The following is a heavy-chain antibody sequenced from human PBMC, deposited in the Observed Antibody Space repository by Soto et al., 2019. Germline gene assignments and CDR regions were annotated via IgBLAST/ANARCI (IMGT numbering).Heavy chain of an antibody. Sequence: PGGSLRLSCAASGFTFSNAWMNWVRQAPGKGLEWVGRIKSKTDGGTTDYAAPVKGRFTLSRDDSKNTLYLQMNSLKTEDTAVYYCTTGAGDCSGGSCYYYYYGMDVWGQGTTVTVPS. CDR3: TTGAGDCSGGSCYYYYYGMDV. J-gene: IGHJ6*02. CDR2: IKSKTDGGTT. D-gene: IGHD2-15*01. V-gene: IGHV3-15*07. CDR1: GFTFSNAW.